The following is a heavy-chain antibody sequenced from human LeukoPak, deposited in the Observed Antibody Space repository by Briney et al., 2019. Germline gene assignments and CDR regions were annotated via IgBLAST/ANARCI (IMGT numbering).Heavy chain of an antibody. CDR2: ISNAGGST. CDR1: GFTFSSYA. J-gene: IGHJ4*02. Sequence: PGGSLRLSCAASGFTFSSYAMSWVRQAPGKGLHWVSSISNAGGSTYYADSVKGRFTISRDNSKNTLYLQMSSLRVEDTAVYYCAKDRLMTFGYFDYWGQGTLVTASS. V-gene: IGHV3-23*01. CDR3: AKDRLMTFGYFDY. D-gene: IGHD3-3*01.